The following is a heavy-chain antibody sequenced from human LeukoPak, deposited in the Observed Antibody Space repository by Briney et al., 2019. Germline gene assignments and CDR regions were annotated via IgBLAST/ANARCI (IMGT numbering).Heavy chain of an antibody. J-gene: IGHJ6*02. CDR2: IYYSGST. Sequence: SETLSLTCTVSGGSISSGDYYWSWLRQPPGKGLEWIGYIYYSGSTYYNPSLKSRVTISVDTSKNQFSLKLSSVTAADTAVYYCVRSSGYSTSYYYYGMDVWGQGTTVTVSS. V-gene: IGHV4-30-4*01. D-gene: IGHD3-22*01. CDR1: GGSISSGDYY. CDR3: VRSSGYSTSYYYYGMDV.